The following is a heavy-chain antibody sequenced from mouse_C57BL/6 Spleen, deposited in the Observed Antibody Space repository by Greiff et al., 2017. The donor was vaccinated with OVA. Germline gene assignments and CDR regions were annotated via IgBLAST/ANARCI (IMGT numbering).Heavy chain of an antibody. V-gene: IGHV1-80*01. CDR3: ARGLGPYWYFDV. Sequence: QVQLQQSGAELVKPGASVKISCKASGYAFSSYWMNWVKQRPGKGLEWIGQIYPGDGDTNYNGKFKGKATLTADKSSSTAYMQLSSLTSEDSAVYFCARGLGPYWYFDVWGTGTTVTVSS. J-gene: IGHJ1*03. D-gene: IGHD4-1*01. CDR2: IYPGDGDT. CDR1: GYAFSSYW.